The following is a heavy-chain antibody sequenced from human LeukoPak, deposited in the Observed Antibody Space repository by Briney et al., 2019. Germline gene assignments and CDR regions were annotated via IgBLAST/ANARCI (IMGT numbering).Heavy chain of an antibody. J-gene: IGHJ4*02. V-gene: IGHV1-46*01. CDR3: ARDRHQFDY. CDR1: GGTFSSYA. Sequence: ASVKVSCKASGGTFSSYAISWVRQAPGQGLEWMGIINPSGGSTSYAQKFQGRVTMTRDTSTSTVYMELSSLRSEDTAVYYCARDRHQFDYWGQGTLVTVSS. CDR2: INPSGGST.